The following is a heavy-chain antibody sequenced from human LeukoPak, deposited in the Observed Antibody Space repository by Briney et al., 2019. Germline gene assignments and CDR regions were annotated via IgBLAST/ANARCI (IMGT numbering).Heavy chain of an antibody. CDR2: INPSGGST. J-gene: IGHJ3*02. CDR1: GGTFSSYA. V-gene: IGHV1-46*01. Sequence: ASVKVSCKASGGTFSSYAISWVRQAPGQGLEWMGIINPSGGSTSYAQKFQGRVTMTRDTSTSTVYMELSSLRSEDTAVYYCARDTPYSSSWYSHAFDIWGQGTMVTVSS. D-gene: IGHD6-13*01. CDR3: ARDTPYSSSWYSHAFDI.